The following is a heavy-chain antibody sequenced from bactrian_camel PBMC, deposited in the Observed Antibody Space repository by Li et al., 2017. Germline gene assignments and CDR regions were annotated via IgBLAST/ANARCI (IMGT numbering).Heavy chain of an antibody. J-gene: IGHJ4*01. Sequence: HVQLVESGGGSVQAGGSLTLSCAASGYRYASYCMGWFRQAPGKERDWVAGISSEGVLRVADSVKGRFTISRDRDKNMLFLQMNYLKIEDAAIYYCAARDWYANDKWNYWGQGTQVTVS. V-gene: IGHV3S55*01. D-gene: IGHD4*01. CDR2: ISSEGVL. CDR3: AARDWYANDKWNY. CDR1: GYRYASYC.